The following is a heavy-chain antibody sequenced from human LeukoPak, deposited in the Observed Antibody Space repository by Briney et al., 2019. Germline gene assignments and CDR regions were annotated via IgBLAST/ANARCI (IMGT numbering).Heavy chain of an antibody. Sequence: SETLSLTCSVSGYSLSSGFYWGWIRPPPGKGLEGIGSIFHSGSTYYNPSFKSRVTISVDTSKNQFSLKLSSVTAADTAVYYCARANYYDSGGYSRGAFDIWGQGTMVTVSS. CDR3: ARANYYDSGGYSRGAFDI. D-gene: IGHD3-22*01. J-gene: IGHJ3*02. CDR2: IFHSGST. CDR1: GYSLSSGFY. V-gene: IGHV4-38-2*02.